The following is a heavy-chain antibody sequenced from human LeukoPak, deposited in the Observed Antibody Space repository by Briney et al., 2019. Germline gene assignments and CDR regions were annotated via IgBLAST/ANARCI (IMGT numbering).Heavy chain of an antibody. Sequence: PGGSLRLSCAASGFTFSNYAMTWVRQAPGKGLEWVSSITNTGATTYYADSVKGRFTISRDISKTTLYFQMNSLRVEDTAIYYCAKDRAGYSYGTFEAWGQGALVIVSS. V-gene: IGHV3-23*01. J-gene: IGHJ4*02. CDR1: GFTFSNYA. D-gene: IGHD5-18*01. CDR3: AKDRAGYSYGTFEA. CDR2: ITNTGATT.